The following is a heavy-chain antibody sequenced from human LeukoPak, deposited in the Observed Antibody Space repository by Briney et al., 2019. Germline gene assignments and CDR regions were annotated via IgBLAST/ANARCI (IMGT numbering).Heavy chain of an antibody. V-gene: IGHV3-48*02. D-gene: IGHD6-13*01. CDR2: ISSSSTI. CDR3: KGSSWYNYYYMDV. Sequence: GGSLRLSCAASGFTFSNYAMNWVRQAPGKGLEWVSYISSSSTIYYADSMKGRFTISRDNAKNSLYLQMNSLRDEDTAVYYCKGSSWYNYYYMDVWGKGTTVTVS. CDR1: GFTFSNYA. J-gene: IGHJ6*03.